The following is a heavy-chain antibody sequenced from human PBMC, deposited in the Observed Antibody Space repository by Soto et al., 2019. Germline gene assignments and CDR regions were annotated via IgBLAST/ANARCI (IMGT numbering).Heavy chain of an antibody. CDR2: IWYDGSNK. V-gene: IGHV3-33*01. Sequence: GWSLRLACASSGFTFISYGTHWVRQAPGKGLEWVAVIWYDGSNKYYADSVKGRFTISRDNSKNTLYLQVNSLRAEDTAVYYCARDYSSSWVRYYFDYWGQGTLVTVSS. CDR1: GFTFISYG. J-gene: IGHJ4*02. D-gene: IGHD6-13*01. CDR3: ARDYSSSWVRYYFDY.